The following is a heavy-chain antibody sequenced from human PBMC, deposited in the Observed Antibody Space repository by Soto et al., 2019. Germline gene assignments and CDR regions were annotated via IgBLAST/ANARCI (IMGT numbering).Heavy chain of an antibody. CDR3: AMDYGDRPEYFKH. J-gene: IGHJ1*01. V-gene: IGHV1-18*04. D-gene: IGHD4-17*01. CDR2: ISPLKGRT. CDR1: GYTFTSYG. Sequence: QVQLVQSGPDLKRPGASMKVSCKASGYTFTSYGISWVRPAPGQGLEWMAWISPLKGRTQYSQKAQGRVTLSTDTSSNTAYMEMTTLRVDDTAVYYCAMDYGDRPEYFKHWGQGALFTVS.